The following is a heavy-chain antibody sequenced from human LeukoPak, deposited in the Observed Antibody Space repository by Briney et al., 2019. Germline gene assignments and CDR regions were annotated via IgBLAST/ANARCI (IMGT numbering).Heavy chain of an antibody. J-gene: IGHJ4*02. D-gene: IGHD5-18*01. CDR1: GGTFSSYA. Sequence: GASVKVSCKASGGTFSSYAISWVRQAPGQGLEWMGRIIPILGIANYAQKFQGRVTITADKSTSTAYMELSSLRSEDTAVYYCARDGKGYSYGYGGYYFDYWGQGTLVTVSS. CDR2: IIPILGIA. V-gene: IGHV1-69*04. CDR3: ARDGKGYSYGYGGYYFDY.